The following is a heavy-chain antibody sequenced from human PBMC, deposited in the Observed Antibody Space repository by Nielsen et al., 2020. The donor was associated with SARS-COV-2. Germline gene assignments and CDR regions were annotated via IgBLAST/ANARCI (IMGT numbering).Heavy chain of an antibody. CDR3: AKELEVCCHYMDV. CDR1: GFALSAYG. Sequence: GGSLRLSCTASGFALSAYGMDWVRQVPGRGLEWLAHIRMSDGATQYADSVRGRFTISRDNAKNSLYLQMNSLRDEDTAVYFCAKELEVCCHYMDVLGKGTTVTVSS. V-gene: IGHV3-48*02. J-gene: IGHJ6*03. D-gene: IGHD5/OR15-5a*01. CDR2: IRMSDGAT.